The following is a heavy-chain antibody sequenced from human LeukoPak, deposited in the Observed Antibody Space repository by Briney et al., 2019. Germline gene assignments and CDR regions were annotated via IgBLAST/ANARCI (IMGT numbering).Heavy chain of an antibody. Sequence: GGSLRLSCAASGFTFSSYSMNWVRQAPGKGLEWVSSISSSSSYIYYADSVKGRFTISRDNAKNSLYLQMNSLRAEDTAVYYCAKEGYNTGAGYFDHWGQGTLVAVSS. J-gene: IGHJ4*02. CDR3: AKEGYNTGAGYFDH. D-gene: IGHD5-24*01. V-gene: IGHV3-21*01. CDR1: GFTFSSYS. CDR2: ISSSSSYI.